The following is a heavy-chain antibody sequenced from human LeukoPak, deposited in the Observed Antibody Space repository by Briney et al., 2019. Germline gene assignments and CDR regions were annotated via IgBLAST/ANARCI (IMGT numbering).Heavy chain of an antibody. J-gene: IGHJ4*02. CDR3: ASWEVPAVMPQDY. D-gene: IGHD2-2*01. CDR2: INSDGTST. V-gene: IGHV3-74*01. CDR1: GFTFSSYW. Sequence: PGGSLRLSCAASGFTFSSYWMHWVRQAPGKGLVWVSRINSDGTSTSYADSVKGRFTISRGNAKNTLYLQMNSLRAEDTAVYYCASWEVPAVMPQDYWGQGTLVTVSS.